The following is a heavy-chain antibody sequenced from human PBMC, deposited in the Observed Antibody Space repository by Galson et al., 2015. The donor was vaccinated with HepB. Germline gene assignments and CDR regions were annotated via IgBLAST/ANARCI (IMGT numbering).Heavy chain of an antibody. CDR1: GFTFSSYS. Sequence: SLRLSCAASGFTFSSYSMNWVRQAPGKGLEWVSSISSSSSYIYYADSVKGRFTITRDNAKNSLYLQMNSLRAEDTAVYYCARDHWVWGITMVRGVLFDLWGRGTLVTVSS. CDR2: ISSSSSYI. CDR3: ARDHWVWGITMVRGVLFDL. V-gene: IGHV3-21*01. J-gene: IGHJ2*01. D-gene: IGHD3-10*01.